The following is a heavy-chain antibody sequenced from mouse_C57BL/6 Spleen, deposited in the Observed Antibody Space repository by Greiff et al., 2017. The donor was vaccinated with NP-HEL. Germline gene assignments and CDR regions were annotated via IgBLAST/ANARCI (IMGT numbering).Heavy chain of an antibody. J-gene: IGHJ2*01. CDR2: IYPGDGDT. D-gene: IGHD2-4*01. V-gene: IGHV1-80*01. CDR1: GYAFSSYW. Sequence: VQLQQSGAELVKPGASVKISCKASGYAFSSYWMNWVKQRPGKGLEWIGQIYPGDGDTNYNGKFKGKATLTADKSSSTAYMQLSSLTSKDSAVYFCAREGLRYYFDYWGQGTTLTVSS. CDR3: AREGLRYYFDY.